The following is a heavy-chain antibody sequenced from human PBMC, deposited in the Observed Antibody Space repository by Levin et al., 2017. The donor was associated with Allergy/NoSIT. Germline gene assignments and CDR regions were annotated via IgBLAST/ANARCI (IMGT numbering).Heavy chain of an antibody. J-gene: IGHJ4*02. CDR3: ARLWRGGDY. D-gene: IGHD2-21*01. V-gene: IGHV1-18*01. CDR1: GFNFINFG. Sequence: GGSLRLSCKASGFNFINFGCNWVSQAPGQGLEWMGWVGTRNGDRRYAQKFQDRVTMTTDTSTGTAYLQVRSLRPDDTAVYFCARLWRGGDYWGQGTLVTVSS. CDR2: VGTRNGDR.